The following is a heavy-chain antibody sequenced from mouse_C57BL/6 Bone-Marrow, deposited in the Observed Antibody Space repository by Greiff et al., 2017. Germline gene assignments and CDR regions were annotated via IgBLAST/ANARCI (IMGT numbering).Heavy chain of an antibody. D-gene: IGHD2-4*01. J-gene: IGHJ3*01. CDR3: ARPPIYYDYPFAY. V-gene: IGHV5-6*02. CDR1: GFTFSSYG. CDR2: ISSGGSYT. Sequence: DVKLVESGGDLVKPGGSLKLSCAASGFTFSSYGMSWVRQTPDKRLEWVATISSGGSYTYYPDSVKGRFTISRDNAKNTLYLQMSSLKSEDTAMYYCARPPIYYDYPFAYWGQGTLVTVSA.